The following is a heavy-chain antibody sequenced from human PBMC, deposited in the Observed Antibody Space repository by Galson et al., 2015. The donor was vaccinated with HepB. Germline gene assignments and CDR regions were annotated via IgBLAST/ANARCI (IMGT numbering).Heavy chain of an antibody. D-gene: IGHD3-22*01. Sequence: SLRLSCAASGFTFSTYGMHWVRQAPGKGLEWVAVMSYEGTNKYYADSVKGRFTISRDNSKNTLYLQMNSLRAEDTAVYYCAKDSENYYDDSGYVDYWGQGTLVTVSS. J-gene: IGHJ4*02. CDR2: MSYEGTNK. CDR3: AKDSENYYDDSGYVDY. CDR1: GFTFSTYG. V-gene: IGHV3-30*18.